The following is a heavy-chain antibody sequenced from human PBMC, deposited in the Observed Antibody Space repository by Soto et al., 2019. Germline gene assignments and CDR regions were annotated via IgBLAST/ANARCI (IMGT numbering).Heavy chain of an antibody. CDR3: ARDLGYCSSTSCYHYYGMDV. Sequence: QVQLVQSGAEVKKPGSSVKVSCKASGGTFSSYAISWVRQAPGQGLEWMGGIIPIFGTANYAQKFQGRVTITEDKSPSTAYMELSSLRSEDTAVYYCARDLGYCSSTSCYHYYGMDVWGQGTTVTVSS. CDR1: GGTFSSYA. J-gene: IGHJ6*02. CDR2: IIPIFGTA. D-gene: IGHD2-2*01. V-gene: IGHV1-69*06.